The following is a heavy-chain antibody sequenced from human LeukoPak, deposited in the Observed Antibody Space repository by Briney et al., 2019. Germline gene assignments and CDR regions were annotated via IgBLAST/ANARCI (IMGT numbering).Heavy chain of an antibody. V-gene: IGHV3-48*03. D-gene: IGHD6-19*01. J-gene: IGHJ4*02. CDR1: GFTFSSYE. Sequence: VGSLRLSCAASGFTFSSYEMNWVRQAPGKGLEWVSYISSSGSTIYYADSVKGRFTISRDNAKNSLYLQMNSLRAEDTAVYYCARATLAVAGTEVSHYWGQGTLVTVSS. CDR2: ISSSGSTI. CDR3: ARATLAVAGTEVSHY.